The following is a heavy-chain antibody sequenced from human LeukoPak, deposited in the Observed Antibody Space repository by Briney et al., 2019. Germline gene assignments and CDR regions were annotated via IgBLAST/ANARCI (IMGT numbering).Heavy chain of an antibody. J-gene: IGHJ4*02. CDR1: GFTVRSNY. V-gene: IGHV3-66*01. Sequence: SGGSLRLSCAVSGFTVRSNYINWVRQAPGRGLEWVSVIFSGGNAYYADSVKGRFITSKDISKNMIYLEMNSLRVEDTSVYYCARVELAVTTSIDYWGQGTLVTVSS. CDR2: IFSGGNA. CDR3: ARVELAVTTSIDY. D-gene: IGHD4-17*01.